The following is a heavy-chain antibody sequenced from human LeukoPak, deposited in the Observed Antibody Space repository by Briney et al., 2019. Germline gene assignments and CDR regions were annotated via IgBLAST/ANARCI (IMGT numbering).Heavy chain of an antibody. Sequence: SETLSLTCAVYVESFSGYHWSWVRQPPGKGLEWIGEINYSGNTKYNPSLKSRVTISVDKSKNQFSLKVSSVTAADTAVYFCARWIPYYYYMDVWSKGTTVTVSS. J-gene: IGHJ6*03. V-gene: IGHV4-34*01. CDR2: INYSGNT. CDR3: ARWIPYYYYMDV. D-gene: IGHD5-18*01. CDR1: VESFSGYH.